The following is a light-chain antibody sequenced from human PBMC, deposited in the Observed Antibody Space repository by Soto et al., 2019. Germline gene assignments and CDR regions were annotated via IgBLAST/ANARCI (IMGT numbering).Light chain of an antibody. CDR3: QQRADWPLTWT. V-gene: IGKV3-11*01. J-gene: IGKJ1*01. CDR2: DVS. Sequence: EIVLAQSPGTLSLSPGDTTTLSCRASQSVGVSLAWYQQKPGQPPRLLVYDVSNRATGIPARFSGSGSETDFTLTISTLEPEDFSVYYCQQRADWPLTWTFGQGTKVDSK. CDR1: QSVGVS.